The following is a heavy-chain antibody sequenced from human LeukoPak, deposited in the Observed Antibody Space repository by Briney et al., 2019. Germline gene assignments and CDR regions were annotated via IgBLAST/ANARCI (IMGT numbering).Heavy chain of an antibody. CDR1: GFTFGDYA. J-gene: IGHJ4*02. Sequence: GRSLRLSCTASGFTFGDYAMSWVRQAPGKGLEWVGFIRSKAYGGTTEYAASVKGRFTISRDDSKSIAYLQIYTLTAEDTAIYYCAKATGNLGNWGQGTQVTVSS. CDR3: AKATGNLGN. D-gene: IGHD1-1*01. CDR2: IRSKAYGGTT. V-gene: IGHV3-49*04.